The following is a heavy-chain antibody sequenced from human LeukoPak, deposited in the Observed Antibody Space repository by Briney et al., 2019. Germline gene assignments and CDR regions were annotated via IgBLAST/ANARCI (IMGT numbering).Heavy chain of an antibody. CDR3: ARIGDFWSGYFDY. J-gene: IGHJ4*02. CDR2: IYYSGNT. CDR1: GGSISSSY. D-gene: IGHD3-3*01. V-gene: IGHV4-59*01. Sequence: SETLSLTCTVSGGSISSSYWHWIRKPPGKGLEWIGFIYYSGNTNYNPSLKSRLTISLDTSKMQFSLKLSSVTAADTAAYYCARIGDFWSGYFDYWGRGTLVTVSS.